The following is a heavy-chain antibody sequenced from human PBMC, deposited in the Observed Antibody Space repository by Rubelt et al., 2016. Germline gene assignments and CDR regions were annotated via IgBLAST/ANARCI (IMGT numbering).Heavy chain of an antibody. CDR2: INHSGST. V-gene: IGHV4-34*01. J-gene: IGHJ4*02. CDR3: ARGRRGYIDY. CDR1: GGSFSGYY. Sequence: QVQLQQWGAGLLKPSETLSLTCAVYGGSFSGYYWSWIRQPPGKGLEWIGEINHSGSTNYNPSLKSRVTISVDTSKNQFSLKLSSVTAADTAVYYCARGRRGYIDYWGQGTLVTVSS. D-gene: IGHD5-12*01.